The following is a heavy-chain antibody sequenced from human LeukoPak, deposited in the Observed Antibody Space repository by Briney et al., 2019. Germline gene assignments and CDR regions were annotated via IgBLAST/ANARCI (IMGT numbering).Heavy chain of an antibody. V-gene: IGHV4-4*07. CDR2: IYTSGST. D-gene: IGHD1-26*01. J-gene: IGHJ4*02. CDR3: ARGTQVRRSGIDY. CDR1: GSSISSYY. Sequence: SETLSLTCTVSGSSISSYYWSWIRQPAGKGLEWIGRIYTSGSTNYNPSLKSRVTMSVDTSKNKFSLTLASVTAADTAVYYCARGTQVRRSGIDYWGQGILVTVSS.